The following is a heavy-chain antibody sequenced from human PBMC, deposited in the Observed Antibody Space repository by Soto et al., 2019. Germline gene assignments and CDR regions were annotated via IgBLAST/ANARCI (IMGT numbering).Heavy chain of an antibody. CDR2: MEPSTGRT. Sequence: GASVKVSWKASGYSFTSLDINWVRQTAGQGLDWMGWMEPSTGRTGYAQKFQGRVTMTRDTSINTAYMELTTLTSDDTAFYYCARGVSAGVDYWGQGTLVTVSS. CDR1: GYSFTSLD. V-gene: IGHV1-8*01. J-gene: IGHJ4*02. CDR3: ARGVSAGVDY. D-gene: IGHD1-26*01.